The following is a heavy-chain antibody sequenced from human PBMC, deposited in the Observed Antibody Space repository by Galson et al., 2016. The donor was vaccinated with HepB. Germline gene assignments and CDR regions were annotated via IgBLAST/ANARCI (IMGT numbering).Heavy chain of an antibody. CDR1: GFPFSTYG. CDR2: IWDDGSHE. D-gene: IGHD3-10*01. Sequence: SLRLSCAASGFPFSTYGMHWVRQAPGKGLEWLAVIWDDGSHEEYAHSVKGRLTISRDNSKNTVYLQVNSLRAANTALYYCARVPIPVITGRGMYYYGMDVWGQGTTVTVSS. V-gene: IGHV3-33*01. CDR3: ARVPIPVITGRGMYYYGMDV. J-gene: IGHJ6*02.